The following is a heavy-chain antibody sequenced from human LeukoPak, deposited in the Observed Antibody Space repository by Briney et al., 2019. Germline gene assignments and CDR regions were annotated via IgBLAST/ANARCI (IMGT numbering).Heavy chain of an antibody. Sequence: GGTLRLSCAASGFTFSSYGMSWVRQAPGKGLVWVSRINTDGSSTSYVDSVKGRFTISRDNAKNTLYLQMNSLRAEDTAVYYCARDFLHLGGWGQGTMVTVSS. J-gene: IGHJ3*01. CDR3: ARDFLHLGG. CDR2: INTDGSST. D-gene: IGHD3-16*01. CDR1: GFTFSSYG. V-gene: IGHV3-74*01.